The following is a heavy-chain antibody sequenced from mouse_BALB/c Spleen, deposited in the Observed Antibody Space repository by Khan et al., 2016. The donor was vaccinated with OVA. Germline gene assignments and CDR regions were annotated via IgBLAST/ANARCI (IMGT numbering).Heavy chain of an antibody. Sequence: EVELVESGGGLVQPGGSLKLSCAASGFTFSSYGMSWVRQTPDKRLELVATINSNGGSTYYPDSVKGRFTISRDNAKTTLYLQMNSLKSEDTAMYDCARGLYDDYYYYYAMDYWGQGTSVTVSS. CDR3: ARGLYDDYYYYYAMDY. J-gene: IGHJ4*01. V-gene: IGHV5-6-3*01. D-gene: IGHD2-3*01. CDR1: GFTFSSYG. CDR2: INSNGGST.